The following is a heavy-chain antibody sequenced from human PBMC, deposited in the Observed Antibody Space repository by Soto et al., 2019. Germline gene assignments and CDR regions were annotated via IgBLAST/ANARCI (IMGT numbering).Heavy chain of an antibody. CDR3: ATGGGREILWALAY. J-gene: IGHJ4*02. CDR2: MNPNSGNT. CDR1: GYTFTSYD. V-gene: IGHV1-8*01. D-gene: IGHD1-26*01. Sequence: GASVKVSCKASGYTFTSYDINWVRQATGQGLEWMGWMNPNSGNTGYAQKFQGRVTMTRNTSISTAYMELSSLRSEDTAVHYCATGGGREILWALAYWGKGTLVPVAS.